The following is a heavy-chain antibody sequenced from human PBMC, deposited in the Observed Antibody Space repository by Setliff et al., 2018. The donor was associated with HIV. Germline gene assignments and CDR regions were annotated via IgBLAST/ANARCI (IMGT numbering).Heavy chain of an antibody. CDR2: IFPFFGSA. CDR3: ARGADGDYRYYMDV. CDR1: GGTFSSYG. J-gene: IGHJ6*03. V-gene: IGHV1-69*13. Sequence: AASVKVSCKASGGTFSSYGVNWVRQAPGQGLEWMGGIFPFFGSANYAQKFQGRVTMTADVSTSTIYMELSSLTSEDTAVYYCARGADGDYRYYMDVWGRGTTVTVSS. D-gene: IGHD4-17*01.